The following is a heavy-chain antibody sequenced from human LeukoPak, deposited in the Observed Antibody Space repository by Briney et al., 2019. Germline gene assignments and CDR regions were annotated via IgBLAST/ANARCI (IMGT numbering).Heavy chain of an antibody. Sequence: GGSLRLSCAASGFTFSNYAMHWVRQAPGKGLEWVALKSYDGSNEYFADSVKGRFTISRDNSKNTLYLQMNSLRAEDTAVYYCAKRTGGTPGGYYFDYWGQGTLVTVSS. CDR3: AKRTGGTPGGYYFDY. CDR2: KSYDGSNE. D-gene: IGHD3-16*01. CDR1: GFTFSNYA. V-gene: IGHV3-30*18. J-gene: IGHJ4*02.